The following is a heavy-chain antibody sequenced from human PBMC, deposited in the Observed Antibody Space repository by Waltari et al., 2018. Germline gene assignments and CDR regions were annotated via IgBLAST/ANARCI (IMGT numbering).Heavy chain of an antibody. V-gene: IGHV1-46*01. Sequence: QVQLVQSGAEVKKPGASVKVSCKASGYTFTSYYIHWLLQAPGQGLEWMGIINPSGGSTSYAQKFQGRVTMTRDTSTSTVYMELSSLRSEDTAVYYCARDGHYYDSSGYPFDYWGQGTLVTVSS. J-gene: IGHJ4*02. D-gene: IGHD3-22*01. CDR3: ARDGHYYDSSGYPFDY. CDR2: INPSGGST. CDR1: GYTFTSYY.